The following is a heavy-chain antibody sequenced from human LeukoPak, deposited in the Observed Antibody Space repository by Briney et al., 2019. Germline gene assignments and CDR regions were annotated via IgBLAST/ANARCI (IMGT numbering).Heavy chain of an antibody. D-gene: IGHD2-21*02. J-gene: IGHJ6*03. CDR3: AKDRRYCGGDCHPAYYYYYYMDV. Sequence: GGSLRLSCAASGFTFSSYAMSWVRQAPGKGLEWVSAISGSGGSTYYADSVKGRFTISRDNSKNTLYLQMNSLRAEDTAVYYCAKDRRYCGGDCHPAYYYYYYMDVWGKGTTVTVSS. CDR2: ISGSGGST. CDR1: GFTFSSYA. V-gene: IGHV3-23*01.